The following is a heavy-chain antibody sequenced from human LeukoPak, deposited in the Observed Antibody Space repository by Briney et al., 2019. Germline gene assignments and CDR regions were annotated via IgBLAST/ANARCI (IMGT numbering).Heavy chain of an antibody. D-gene: IGHD2-2*01. CDR2: INPNSGGI. CDR3: WVVVVPAAPDV. V-gene: IGHV1-2*02. J-gene: IGHJ6*04. CDR1: GYTFTGYC. Sequence: GASVKVSCKASGYTFTGYCVHWVRQAPGQGLEWMGWINPNSGGINYAQKFQGRVTMTRDTSISTAYMELSRLRSDDTAVYYCWVVVVPAAPDVWGKGTTVTVSS.